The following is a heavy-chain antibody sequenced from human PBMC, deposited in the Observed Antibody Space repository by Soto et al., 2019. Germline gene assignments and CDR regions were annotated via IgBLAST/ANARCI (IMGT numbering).Heavy chain of an antibody. D-gene: IGHD3-3*01. V-gene: IGHV3-48*02. CDR3: ARDSYDFWSGYDYYYYYGMDV. CDR2: ISSSSSTI. CDR1: GFTFSSYS. Sequence: GGSLRLFCAASGFTFSSYSMNWVRQAPGKGLEWVSYISSSSSTIYYADSVKGRFTISRDNAKSSLYLQMNSLRDEDTAVYYCARDSYDFWSGYDYYYYYGMDVWGQGTTVTVSS. J-gene: IGHJ6*02.